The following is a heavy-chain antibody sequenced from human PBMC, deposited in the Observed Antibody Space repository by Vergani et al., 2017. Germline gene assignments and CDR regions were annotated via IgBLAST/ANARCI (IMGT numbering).Heavy chain of an antibody. CDR1: GGSISSGSYY. J-gene: IGHJ6*03. CDR3: ARVSRAAAGYYYYYYMDV. V-gene: IGHV4-61*02. CDR2: IYTSGST. Sequence: QVQLQESGPGLVKPSQTLSLTCTVSGGSISSGSYYWSWIRQPAGKGLEWIGRIYTSGSTNYNPSLKSRVTMSVDTSKNQFSLKLSSVTAADTAVYYCARVSRAAAGYYYYYYMDVWGKGTTVTVSS. D-gene: IGHD6-13*01.